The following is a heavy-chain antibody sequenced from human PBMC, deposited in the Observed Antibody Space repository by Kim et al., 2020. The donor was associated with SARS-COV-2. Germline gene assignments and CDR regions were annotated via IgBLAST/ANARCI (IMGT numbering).Heavy chain of an antibody. J-gene: IGHJ4*02. CDR3: ARATVPKPFDY. V-gene: IGHV1-46*01. D-gene: IGHD4-4*01. Sequence: ASVKVSCKASGYTFTSYYMHWVRQAPGQGLEWMGIINPSGGNTTYAQKFQGRVTMTRDTSTSTVYMELSSLRSEDTAVYYCARATVPKPFDYWGQGTLVTVSS. CDR2: INPSGGNT. CDR1: GYTFTSYY.